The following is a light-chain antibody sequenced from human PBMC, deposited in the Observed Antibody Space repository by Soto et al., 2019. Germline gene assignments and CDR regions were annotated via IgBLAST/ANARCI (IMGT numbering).Light chain of an antibody. CDR2: KAS. V-gene: IGKV1-5*03. CDR1: QGISSW. CDR3: QQFKDYVWT. Sequence: DIQMTQSPSSVSASVGDRVTITCRASQGISSWLAWYQQKPGKAPKLLIYKASTLESGVPSRFSGSGSGTEFTLTISSLQPDDFATYYCQQFKDYVWTFGQGTKVDIK. J-gene: IGKJ1*01.